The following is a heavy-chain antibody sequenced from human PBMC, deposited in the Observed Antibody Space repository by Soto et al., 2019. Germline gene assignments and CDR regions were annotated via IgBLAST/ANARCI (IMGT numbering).Heavy chain of an antibody. D-gene: IGHD6-13*01. V-gene: IGHV3-30*18. CDR2: ISYDGSNK. CDR1: GFTFSSYG. CDR3: AKDGGIAAAGGGFDY. J-gene: IGHJ4*02. Sequence: QVQLVESGGGVVQPGRSLRLSCAASGFTFSSYGMHWVRQAPGKGLEWVAVISYDGSNKYYADSVKGRFTISRDNSKNTLYLQMNSLRAEDTAVYYCAKDGGIAAAGGGFDYWGLGTLVTVSS.